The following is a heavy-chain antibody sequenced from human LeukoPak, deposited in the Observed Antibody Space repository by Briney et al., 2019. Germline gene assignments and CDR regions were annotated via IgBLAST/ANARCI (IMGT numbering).Heavy chain of an antibody. D-gene: IGHD3-3*01. J-gene: IGHJ4*02. CDR3: AKDMPSYDFWSGYPDY. V-gene: IGHV3-30*02. CDR1: GFTFSSYG. CDR2: IRYDGSNK. Sequence: GGSLRLSCAASGFTFSSYGMHWVRQAPGKGLEWVAFIRYDGSNKYYADSVKGRFTISRDNSKNTLYLQMNSLRAEDTAVYYCAKDMPSYDFWSGYPDYWGQGTLVTVSS.